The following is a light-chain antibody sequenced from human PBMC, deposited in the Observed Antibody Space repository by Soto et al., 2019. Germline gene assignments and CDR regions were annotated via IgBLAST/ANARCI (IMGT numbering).Light chain of an antibody. V-gene: IGKV3D-15*01. CDR3: QQYDSWPLT. CDR1: QSVDSN. J-gene: IGKJ4*01. CDR2: GAS. Sequence: EIVMTQSPGTLSVSTGEGATLSCRASQSVDSNLARYQQTPGQAPRLLIYGASTRATGIPDRFRGSGSGTEFTLSISSLQSEDFAVYYCQQYDSWPLTFGGGTKVEIK.